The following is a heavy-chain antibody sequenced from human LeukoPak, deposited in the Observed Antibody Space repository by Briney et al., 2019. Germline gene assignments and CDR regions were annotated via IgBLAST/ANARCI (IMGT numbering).Heavy chain of an antibody. CDR2: ISSSSSYI. CDR1: GFTFSIYS. Sequence: GGSLRLSCAASGFTFSIYSMNWVRQAPGKGLEWVSSISSSSSYIYYADSVKGRFTTSRDNAKNSLYLQMNSLRAEDTAVYYCARVGGYSGYDLAFEHYYYYMDVWGKGTTVTVSS. D-gene: IGHD5-12*01. V-gene: IGHV3-21*01. CDR3: ARVGGYSGYDLAFEHYYYYMDV. J-gene: IGHJ6*03.